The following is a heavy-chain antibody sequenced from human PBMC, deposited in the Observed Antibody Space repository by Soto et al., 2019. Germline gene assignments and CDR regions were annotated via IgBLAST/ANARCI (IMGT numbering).Heavy chain of an antibody. CDR1: GYTFINYF. D-gene: IGHD1-7*01. J-gene: IGHJ3*01. CDR2: VDPSRGSA. CDR3: ARPLIGNTVDL. V-gene: IGHV1-46*01. Sequence: QAQLLQSGAEVKKPGASVKVSCKASGYTFINYFIHWVRQAPGQRFEWIGIVDPSRGSADYAQKFQGRVTMTTDVSTRTVFMDLSSLRSEDTAVYYCARPLIGNTVDLWGQGTTVIVSS.